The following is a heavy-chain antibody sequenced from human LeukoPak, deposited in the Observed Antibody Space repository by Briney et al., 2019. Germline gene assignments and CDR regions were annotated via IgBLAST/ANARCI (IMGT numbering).Heavy chain of an antibody. D-gene: IGHD2-21*01. V-gene: IGHV3-7*01. J-gene: IGHJ4*02. CDR2: ITPDGSDK. Sequence: GGSLSLSCAASGLTLSPFWMTWVRQAPGKGLEWVANITPDGSDKYYVDSVKGRFTISRDNAKNSLYLQMNSLRVEDTAVYYCARYSWTEIPWYWGQGTLVAVSS. CDR1: GLTLSPFW. CDR3: ARYSWTEIPWY.